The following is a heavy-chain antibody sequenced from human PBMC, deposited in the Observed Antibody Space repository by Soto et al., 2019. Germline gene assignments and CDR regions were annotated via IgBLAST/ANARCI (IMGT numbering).Heavy chain of an antibody. CDR2: IYYSGST. D-gene: IGHD3-3*01. J-gene: IGHJ6*03. CDR3: ATYPEYYDFWSGLMDV. V-gene: IGHV4-31*03. CDR1: GGSISSGGYY. Sequence: QVQLQESGPGLVKPSQTLSLTCTVSGGSISSGGYYWSWIRQHPGKGLEWIGYIYYSGSTYYNPSRKRRVTISVDTSKNQFALKLSSVTAADTAGYYWATYPEYYDFWSGLMDVWGKGTTVTVSS.